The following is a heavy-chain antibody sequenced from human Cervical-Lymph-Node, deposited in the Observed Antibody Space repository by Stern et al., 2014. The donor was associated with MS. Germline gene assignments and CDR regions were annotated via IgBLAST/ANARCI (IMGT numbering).Heavy chain of an antibody. CDR3: AKRYRGSWEQNPRWFSFDP. D-gene: IGHD6-13*01. J-gene: IGHJ5*02. Sequence: EDQLVESGGGLVQPGGSLRLACGASGFTFSDYDMSWVRQAPGKGLEWVSYISETGYYTNYADSVKGRFTISRDNSKNTLNLQMNSLRVEDTAVYYCAKRYRGSWEQNPRWFSFDPWGQGTLVSVST. CDR1: GFTFSDYD. V-gene: IGHV3-23*04. CDR2: ISETGYYT.